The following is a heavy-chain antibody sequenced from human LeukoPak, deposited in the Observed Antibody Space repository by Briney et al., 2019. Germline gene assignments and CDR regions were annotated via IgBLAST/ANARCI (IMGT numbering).Heavy chain of an antibody. J-gene: IGHJ3*02. CDR3: ARGDGATPPDAFDI. V-gene: IGHV3-21*01. CDR1: GFTFSSYS. D-gene: IGHD3-10*01. Sequence: GGSLRLSCAASGFTFSSYSMNWVRQASGKGLQWVSSISSSSSYIYYADSVKGRFTISRDNAKNSLYLQMNSLRGEDTAVYYCARGDGATPPDAFDIWGQGTMVTVSS. CDR2: ISSSSSYI.